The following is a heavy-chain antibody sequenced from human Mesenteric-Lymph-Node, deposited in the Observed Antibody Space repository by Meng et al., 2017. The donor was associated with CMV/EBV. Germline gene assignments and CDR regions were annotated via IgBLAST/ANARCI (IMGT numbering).Heavy chain of an antibody. J-gene: IGHJ6*02. CDR1: GFSFSTYN. D-gene: IGHD2-2*01. V-gene: IGHV3-30*02. CDR3: AKDGGPYCTSTICPQGDYGMDV. CDR2: IRYDGSDQ. Sequence: LTGAASGFSFSTYNMHWVRQAPGKGLEWVALIRYDGSDQWYADSVKGRFTISRDNSKNKLYLQMNSLRAEDTAVYYCAKDGGPYCTSTICPQGDYGMDVWGQGTTVTVSS.